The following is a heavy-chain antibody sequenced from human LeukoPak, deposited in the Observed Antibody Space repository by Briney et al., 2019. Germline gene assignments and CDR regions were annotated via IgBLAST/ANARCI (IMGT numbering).Heavy chain of an antibody. D-gene: IGHD3-10*01. Sequence: GGSLRLSRAASGVTVSSIYMGWVRQAPGKGLDWVSVIYPDGRTYYAESVKGRFTISRDSSENTLFLQMNSLRAEDTALYYCATLKGWYGEGCFDYWGQGTLVTVSS. CDR1: GVTVSSIY. CDR2: IYPDGRT. J-gene: IGHJ4*02. CDR3: ATLKGWYGEGCFDY. V-gene: IGHV3-53*01.